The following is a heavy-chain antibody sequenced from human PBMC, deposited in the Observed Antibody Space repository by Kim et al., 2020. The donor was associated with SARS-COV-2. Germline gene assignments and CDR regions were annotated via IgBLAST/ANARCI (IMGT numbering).Heavy chain of an antibody. CDR2: VYYSGSA. V-gene: IGHV4-39*01. J-gene: IGHJ6*02. CDR3: ARHFDYYYYAMDV. D-gene: IGHD3-3*01. CDR1: GDSISSSNYY. Sequence: SETLSLTCTVSGDSISSSNYYWGWIRRPPGKGLEWIGSVYYSGSAYYKPSLKSRVIISVDRSRNQFSLKLSSMTAADTAVYYCARHFDYYYYAMDVWGQG.